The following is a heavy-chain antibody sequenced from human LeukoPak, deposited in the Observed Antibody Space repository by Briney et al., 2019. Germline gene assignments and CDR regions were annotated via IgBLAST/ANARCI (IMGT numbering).Heavy chain of an antibody. Sequence: GGSLRLSCAASGFTFSTYSMNWVRQAPGKGLEWVSSISSSSSYIYYADSVKGRFTISRDNAKNSLFLQMNSLRAEDTAVYYCARGGRDGGFDPWGQGTLVTVSS. J-gene: IGHJ5*02. CDR3: ARGGRDGGFDP. V-gene: IGHV3-21*01. CDR1: GFTFSTYS. CDR2: ISSSSSYI. D-gene: IGHD2-21*01.